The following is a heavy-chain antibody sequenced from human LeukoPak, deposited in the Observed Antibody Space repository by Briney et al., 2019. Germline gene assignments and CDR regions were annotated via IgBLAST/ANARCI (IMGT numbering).Heavy chain of an antibody. V-gene: IGHV4-59*01. J-gene: IGHJ4*02. D-gene: IGHD3-10*01. CDR1: GGSISSYY. CDR3: AREELYYGSGSYYQRYFDY. Sequence: SETLSLTCTVSGGSISSYYWSWIRQPPGKGLEWIGYIYYSGSTNYNPSLKSRVTISVDTSKNQFSLKLSSVTAADTAVYYCAREELYYGSGSYYQRYFDYWGQGTLVTVSS. CDR2: IYYSGST.